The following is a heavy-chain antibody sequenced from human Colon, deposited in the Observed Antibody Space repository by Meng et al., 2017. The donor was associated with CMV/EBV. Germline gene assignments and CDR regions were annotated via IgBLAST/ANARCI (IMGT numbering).Heavy chain of an antibody. J-gene: IGHJ4*02. CDR3: AKDLSPGIAVFDY. CDR1: GLTFSSYW. CDR2: ISSDGSYT. D-gene: IGHD6-19*01. Sequence: GESLKISCAASGLTFSSYWMHWVRQAPGKGLVWVSRISSDGSYTTYADSVKGRFTISRDNAKNTLYLQMNSLRADDTAVYFCAKDLSPGIAVFDYWGQGTLVTVSS. V-gene: IGHV3-74*03.